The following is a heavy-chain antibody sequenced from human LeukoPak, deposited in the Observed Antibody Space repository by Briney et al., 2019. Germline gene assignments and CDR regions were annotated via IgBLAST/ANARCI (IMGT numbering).Heavy chain of an antibody. CDR3: VRGHGVLGNWFDP. V-gene: IGHV4-61*02. Sequence: PSETLSLTCSVSGGSIVGGAYYWNWIRQPAGKALEWIGRVYTSGNTNYTPSLKSRLTMPVDTSKNQFSLKLSSVTAADTAVYYCVRGHGVLGNWFDPWGQGTLVTVSS. CDR1: GGSIVGGAYY. CDR2: VYTSGNT. D-gene: IGHD3-10*01. J-gene: IGHJ5*02.